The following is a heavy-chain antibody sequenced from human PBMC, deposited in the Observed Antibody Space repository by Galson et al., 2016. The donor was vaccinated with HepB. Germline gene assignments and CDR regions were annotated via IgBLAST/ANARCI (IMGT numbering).Heavy chain of an antibody. CDR3: VRDPDHSSEFDP. J-gene: IGHJ5*02. V-gene: IGHV3-74*01. CDR2: INSAGSST. CDR1: GFTFSNYW. D-gene: IGHD6-19*01. Sequence: SLRLSCAASGFTFSNYWMHWVRQAPGKGLVWVSRINSAGSSTSYADSVKGRFTISRDNAKNTLYLQMNSLRAEDTAVYYCVRDPDHSSEFDPWGQGTLVTVSS.